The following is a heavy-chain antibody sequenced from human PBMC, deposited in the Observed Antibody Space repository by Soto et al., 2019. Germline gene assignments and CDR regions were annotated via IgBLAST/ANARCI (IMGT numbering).Heavy chain of an antibody. D-gene: IGHD2-2*03. Sequence: EASVKVSCKASGYTFTSYGISWVRQAPGQGLEWMGWISAYNGNTNYAQKLQGRVTMTTDTSTSTAYMELRSLRSDDTAVYYCASVDIVVVPAAMVQGAFDIWGQGTMVTVSS. CDR1: GYTFTSYG. CDR3: ASVDIVVVPAAMVQGAFDI. J-gene: IGHJ3*02. V-gene: IGHV1-18*01. CDR2: ISAYNGNT.